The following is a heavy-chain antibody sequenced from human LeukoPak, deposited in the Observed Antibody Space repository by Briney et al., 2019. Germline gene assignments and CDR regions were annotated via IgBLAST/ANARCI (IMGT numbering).Heavy chain of an antibody. Sequence: SETLSLTCTVSRGCISSSSYYWGWIRQPPGKGLEWIGSIYYSGSTYYNPSLKSRVTISVDTSKNQFSLKLSSVTAADTTVYYCEASIVGATLPAVDYWGQGTLVTVSS. D-gene: IGHD1-26*01. V-gene: IGHV4-39*01. CDR1: RGCISSSSYY. J-gene: IGHJ4*02. CDR3: EASIVGATLPAVDY. CDR2: IYYSGST.